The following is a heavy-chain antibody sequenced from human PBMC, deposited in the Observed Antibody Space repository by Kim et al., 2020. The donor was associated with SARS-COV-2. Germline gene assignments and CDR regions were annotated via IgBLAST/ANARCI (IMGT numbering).Heavy chain of an antibody. CDR1: GYSFTSYW. J-gene: IGHJ4*02. Sequence: GESLKISCKGSGYSFTSYWIGWVRQMPGKGLEWMGIIYPGDSDTRYSPSFQGQVTISADKSISTAYLQWSSLKASDTAMYYCARHSPSIAAAGTYDYWGQGTLVTVSS. CDR3: ARHSPSIAAAGTYDY. V-gene: IGHV5-51*01. D-gene: IGHD6-13*01. CDR2: IYPGDSDT.